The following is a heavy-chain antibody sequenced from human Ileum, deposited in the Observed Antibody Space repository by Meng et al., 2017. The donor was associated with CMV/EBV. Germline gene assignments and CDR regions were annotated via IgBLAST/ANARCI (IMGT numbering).Heavy chain of an antibody. CDR3: AKGCNADCFYLEY. J-gene: IGHJ4*02. CDR2: IRDDGSRQ. Sequence: GESLKISCTASGFTFSSYGMHWVRQAPGKGLEWVALIRDDGSRQWYGDSAKGRFTISRDNSKKTVYLEMNSLRPEDTAMYYCAKGCNADCFYLEYWGRGTPVTVSS. D-gene: IGHD3-16*01. CDR1: GFTFSSYG. V-gene: IGHV3-30*02.